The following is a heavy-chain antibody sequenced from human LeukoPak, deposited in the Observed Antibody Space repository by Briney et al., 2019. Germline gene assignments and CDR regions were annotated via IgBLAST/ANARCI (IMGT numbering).Heavy chain of an antibody. J-gene: IGHJ4*02. CDR2: ISGSAHKI. CDR1: GITFSNYA. V-gene: IGHV3-23*01. Sequence: GSLRLSCVASGITFSNYAVSWVRQAPEKGLDWVSVISGSAHKIRYADSVKGRFTISRDNSENTLYLQMNSLRAEDTAVYYCAYFFDYWGQGTLVTVSS. CDR3: AYFFDY.